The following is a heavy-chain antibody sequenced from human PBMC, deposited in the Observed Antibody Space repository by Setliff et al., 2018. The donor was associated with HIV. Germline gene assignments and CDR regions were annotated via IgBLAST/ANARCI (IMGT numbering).Heavy chain of an antibody. CDR1: GRSLSGYY. CDR3: ARGVNPTYYDFWSGNYMRKYYYYYMDV. D-gene: IGHD3-3*01. CDR2: INQSGST. Sequence: PSETLSLTCAVYGRSLSGYYWSWIRQPPGKGLEWIGEINQSGSTNYNPSLKSRVTISVDTSKNQFSLKLSSVTAADTAVYYCARGVNPTYYDFWSGNYMRKYYYYYMDVWGKGTTVTVSS. V-gene: IGHV4-34*01. J-gene: IGHJ6*03.